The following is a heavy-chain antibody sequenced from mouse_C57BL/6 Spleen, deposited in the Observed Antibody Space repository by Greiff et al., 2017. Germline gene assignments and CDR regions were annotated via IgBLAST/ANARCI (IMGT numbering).Heavy chain of an antibody. V-gene: IGHV2-2*01. CDR1: GFSLTSYG. CDR3: ARNSEGPYYYGSSGWFSY. CDR2: IWSGGST. D-gene: IGHD1-1*01. Sequence: VQRVESGPGLVQPSQSLSITCTVSGFSLTSYGVHWVRQSPGKGLEWLGVIWSGGSTDYNAAFISRLSISKDNSKSQVFFKMNSLQADDTAIYYCARNSEGPYYYGSSGWFSYWGQWTLVTVSA. J-gene: IGHJ3*01.